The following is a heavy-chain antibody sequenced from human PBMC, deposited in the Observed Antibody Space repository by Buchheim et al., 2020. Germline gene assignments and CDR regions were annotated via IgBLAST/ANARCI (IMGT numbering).Heavy chain of an antibody. Sequence: EVQLVESGGGLVQPGGSLRLSCAASGFTFSAHKMNWVRQTPGKGLDWIAYIHSGGGTVYYTDSVRGRFTISRDNAENSLYLGMNSLKDEDTGVYYCVKEGDSGSYSHSWGQGTL. CDR1: GFTFSAHK. D-gene: IGHD3-10*01. J-gene: IGHJ4*02. CDR3: VKEGDSGSYSHS. V-gene: IGHV3-48*02. CDR2: IHSGGGTV.